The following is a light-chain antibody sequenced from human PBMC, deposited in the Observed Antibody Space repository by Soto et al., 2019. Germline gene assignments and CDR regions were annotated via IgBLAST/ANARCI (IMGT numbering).Light chain of an antibody. J-gene: IGLJ1*01. Sequence: QSALTQPASVSGSPGQSITISCTGTSSDVGGYNYVSWYQQHPGKAPKLMIYEVSNRPSGVSNRFSGSKSGNTASLTISGLQAEDEADYYCRSYTSSSTYVFGTRTKVTV. CDR3: RSYTSSSTYV. CDR2: EVS. V-gene: IGLV2-14*01. CDR1: SSDVGGYNY.